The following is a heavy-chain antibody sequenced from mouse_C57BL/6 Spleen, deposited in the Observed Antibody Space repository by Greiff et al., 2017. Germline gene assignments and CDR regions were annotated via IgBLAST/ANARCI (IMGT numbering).Heavy chain of an antibody. CDR2: IDPSDSYT. J-gene: IGHJ4*01. V-gene: IGHV1-59*01. CDR3: ARNSNYEGAMDY. D-gene: IGHD2-5*01. CDR1: GYTFTSYW. Sequence: QVQLQQPGAELVRPGTSVTLSCKASGYTFTSYWMHWVKQRPGQGLEWIGVIDPSDSYTNYNQKFKGKATLTVDTSSSTAYMQLSSLTSEDSAVYYCARNSNYEGAMDYWGQGTSGTVSS.